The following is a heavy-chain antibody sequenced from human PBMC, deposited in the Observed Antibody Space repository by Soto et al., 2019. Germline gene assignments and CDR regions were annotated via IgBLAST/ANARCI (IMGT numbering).Heavy chain of an antibody. CDR2: IYYTGKT. Sequence: SETLSLTCSVSGDYIHVGGYYWTWIRQRPGKGLEWMGYIYYTGKTYYNPSLESRLTMSVDRSKNQFSLRLTSVTAADTAVYFCGRDLTSNANCIDPWGKGTLATVSS. CDR1: GDYIHVGGYY. D-gene: IGHD2-2*01. J-gene: IGHJ5*02. V-gene: IGHV4-30-4*01. CDR3: GRDLTSNANCIDP.